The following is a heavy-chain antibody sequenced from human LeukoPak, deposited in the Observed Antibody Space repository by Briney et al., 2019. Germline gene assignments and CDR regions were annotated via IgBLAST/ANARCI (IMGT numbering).Heavy chain of an antibody. CDR2: IYTSGST. CDR1: GGSISSGVYY. J-gene: IGHJ4*02. Sequence: SQTLSLTCTVSGGSISSGVYYWTWVRQPPGEGLEWIGRIYTSGSTNYNPSLKSRVTMSVDTSKNQFSLKLSSVTAADTAVYYCARDEGYKWGQGTLVTVSS. CDR3: ARDEGYK. V-gene: IGHV4-61*02. D-gene: IGHD5-24*01.